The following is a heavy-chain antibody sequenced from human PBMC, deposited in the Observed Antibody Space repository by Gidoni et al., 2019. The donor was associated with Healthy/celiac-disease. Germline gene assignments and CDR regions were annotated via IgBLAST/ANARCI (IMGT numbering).Heavy chain of an antibody. D-gene: IGHD3-16*01. J-gene: IGHJ6*02. V-gene: IGHV3-30*18. CDR3: AKSLSKYYYGMDV. CDR1: GFPFSSYG. CDR2: ISYDGSNK. Sequence: QVQLVESGGGVVQPGRSLRLSCSASGFPFSSYGMHWVRQAPGKGLEWVAVISYDGSNKYYADSVKGRFTISRDNSKNTLYLQMNSLRAEDTAVYYCAKSLSKYYYGMDVWGQGTTVTVSS.